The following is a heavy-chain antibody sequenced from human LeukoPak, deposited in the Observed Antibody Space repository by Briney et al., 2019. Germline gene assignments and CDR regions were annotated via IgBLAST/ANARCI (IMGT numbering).Heavy chain of an antibody. J-gene: IGHJ3*02. Sequence: SETLSLTCTVSGGSISSYYWNWIRQPPGKGLEWIGYIYYSGSTNYNPSLKSRVTISVDTSKNQFSLRLSSVTAADTAVYYCARDRPDAFDIWGQGTMVTVSS. CDR1: GGSISSYY. V-gene: IGHV4-59*01. D-gene: IGHD6-6*01. CDR3: ARDRPDAFDI. CDR2: IYYSGST.